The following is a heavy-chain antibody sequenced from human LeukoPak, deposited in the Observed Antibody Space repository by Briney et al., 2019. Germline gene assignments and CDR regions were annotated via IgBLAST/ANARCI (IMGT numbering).Heavy chain of an antibody. Sequence: PGGSLRLSCAASGFTFSSYTMNWVRQAPGKGLEWVAVISYDGSNKYYADSVKGRFTISRDNSKNTLYLQMNSLRAEDTAVYYCATAVAAAGTTDFDYWGQGTLVTVSS. D-gene: IGHD6-13*01. CDR2: ISYDGSNK. CDR3: ATAVAAAGTTDFDY. J-gene: IGHJ4*02. V-gene: IGHV3-30*03. CDR1: GFTFSSYT.